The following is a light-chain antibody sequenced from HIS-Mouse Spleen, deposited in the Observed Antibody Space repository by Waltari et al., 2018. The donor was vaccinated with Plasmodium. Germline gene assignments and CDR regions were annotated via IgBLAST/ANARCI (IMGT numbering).Light chain of an antibody. CDR2: GKN. J-gene: IGLJ3*02. V-gene: IGLV3-19*01. Sequence: SSELTQDPAVSVALGQTVRITCQGDSLRSYYASWYQQKPGQAPVLVIYGKNNRPSGIPERFSGSSSGNTASLTITGAQAEDEADYYCNSRDSSGNLLVFGGGTKLTVL. CDR3: NSRDSSGNLLV. CDR1: SLRSYY.